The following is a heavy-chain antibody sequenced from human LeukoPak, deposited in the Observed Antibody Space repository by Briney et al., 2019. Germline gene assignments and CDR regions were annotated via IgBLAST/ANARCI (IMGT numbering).Heavy chain of an antibody. CDR1: GFTFSSYW. D-gene: IGHD6-13*01. Sequence: GGSLRLSCAASGFTFSSYWMSWVRQAPGKGLEWVANINEDGSEKQYVDSVKGRFTISRDNAKNSLYLQMNSLRAEDTALYYCAKDIQSSSWYQSLDYWGQGTLVTVSS. V-gene: IGHV3-7*03. CDR2: INEDGSEK. J-gene: IGHJ4*02. CDR3: AKDIQSSSWYQSLDY.